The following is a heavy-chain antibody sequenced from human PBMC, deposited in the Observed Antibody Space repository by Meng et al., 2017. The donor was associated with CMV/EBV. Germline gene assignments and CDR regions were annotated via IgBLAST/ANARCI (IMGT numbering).Heavy chain of an antibody. V-gene: IGHV1-8*01. Sequence: YDITGVRQATGQGLEWMGWMNPNSGNTGYAQKFQGRVTMTRNTSISTAYMELSSLRSEDTAVYYCARGKYYDFWSGYYSSYWYFDLWGRGTLVTVSS. D-gene: IGHD3-3*01. CDR1: YD. CDR2: MNPNSGNT. J-gene: IGHJ2*01. CDR3: ARGKYYDFWSGYYSSYWYFDL.